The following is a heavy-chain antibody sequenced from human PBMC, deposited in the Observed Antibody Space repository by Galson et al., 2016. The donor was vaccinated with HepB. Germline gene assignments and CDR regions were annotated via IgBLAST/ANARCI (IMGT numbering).Heavy chain of an antibody. Sequence: SLRLSCAASEYTFRSYSMSWVRQAPGKGLEWISYITASGTTYYADSVEGRFTISRDNAKDSLYLQMNSLRVEDTAVFFCARDGGKSNGFQFDLWGRGTLVTVSS. J-gene: IGHJ5*02. CDR3: ARDGGKSNGFQFDL. V-gene: IGHV3-48*01. CDR1: EYTFRSYS. D-gene: IGHD5-18*01. CDR2: ITASGTT.